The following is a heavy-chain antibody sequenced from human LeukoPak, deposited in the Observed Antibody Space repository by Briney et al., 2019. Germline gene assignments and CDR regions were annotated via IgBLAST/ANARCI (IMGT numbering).Heavy chain of an antibody. CDR3: ARDRFDGFDP. Sequence: SETLSLTCAVYGGSFSGYYWSWIRQPPGKGLEWIGEINHSGSTNYNPSLKSRVTISVDKSKNQFSLKLSSVTAADTAVYYCARDRFDGFDPWGQGTLVTVSS. D-gene: IGHD3-9*01. CDR2: INHSGST. CDR1: GGSFSGYY. V-gene: IGHV4-34*01. J-gene: IGHJ5*02.